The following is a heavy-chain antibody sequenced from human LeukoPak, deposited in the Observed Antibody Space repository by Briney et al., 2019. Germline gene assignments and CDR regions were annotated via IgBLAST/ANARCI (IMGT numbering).Heavy chain of an antibody. V-gene: IGHV1-18*01. CDR1: GYTFTSYG. Sequence: ASVKVSCKASGYTFTSYGISWVRQAPGQGLEWMGWISAYNGNTNYAQKLQGRVTMTTDTSTGTAYMELRSLRSDDTAVYYCARDSRRRPYYYDSSGYYSYWGQGTLVTVSS. J-gene: IGHJ4*02. D-gene: IGHD3-22*01. CDR2: ISAYNGNT. CDR3: ARDSRRRPYYYDSSGYYSY.